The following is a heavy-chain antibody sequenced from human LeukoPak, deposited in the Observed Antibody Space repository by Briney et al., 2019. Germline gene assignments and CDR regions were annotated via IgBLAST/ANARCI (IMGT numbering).Heavy chain of an antibody. CDR2: SIPIFGTA. CDR3: ARSMSAAGHRYYYYYYMDV. J-gene: IGHJ6*03. CDR1: GGTFSSYA. D-gene: IGHD2-8*01. Sequence: ASVKVSCKASGGTFSSYAISWVRQAPGQGLEWMGGSIPIFGTANYAQKFQGRVTITTDESTSTAYMELSSMRSEDTAVYYCARSMSAAGHRYYYYYYMDVWGKGTTVTVSS. V-gene: IGHV1-69*05.